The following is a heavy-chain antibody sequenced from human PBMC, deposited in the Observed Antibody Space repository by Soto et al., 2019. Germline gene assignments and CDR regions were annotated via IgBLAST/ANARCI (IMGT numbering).Heavy chain of an antibody. J-gene: IGHJ4*02. CDR2: IWYDGSNK. D-gene: IGHD6-19*01. V-gene: IGHV3-33*01. Sequence: QVQLVESGGGVVQPGRSLRLSCAASGFTFSSYGMHWVRQAPGKGLEWVAVIWYDGSNKYYADSVKGRFTISRDNSKNPLYLQMNSVRAEVTAVYYCARDAVIGRLLAVAGVDYWGQGTLVTVSS. CDR1: GFTFSSYG. CDR3: ARDAVIGRLLAVAGVDY.